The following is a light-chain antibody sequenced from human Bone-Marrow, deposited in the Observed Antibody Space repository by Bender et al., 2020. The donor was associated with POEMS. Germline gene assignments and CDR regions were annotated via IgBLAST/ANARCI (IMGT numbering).Light chain of an antibody. Sequence: QSVLTQPPSVSGTPGQRVTISCSGSGSNLGNNDVSWYQQLPGSAPKLLIYDNNERPSGIPDRFSGSKSGTSATLGITGLQTGDEADYYCGTWDSSLSAGVFGTETKVTVL. V-gene: IGLV1-51*01. CDR3: GTWDSSLSAGV. CDR1: GSNLGNND. J-gene: IGLJ1*01. CDR2: DNN.